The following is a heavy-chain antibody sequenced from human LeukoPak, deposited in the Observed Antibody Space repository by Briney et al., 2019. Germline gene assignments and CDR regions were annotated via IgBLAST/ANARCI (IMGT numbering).Heavy chain of an antibody. CDR3: TRDRVVVVAATPLVSYGMDV. CDR1: GGSISSYY. D-gene: IGHD2-15*01. V-gene: IGHV4-59*01. J-gene: IGHJ6*02. Sequence: SETLSLTCTVSGGSISSYYWSWIRQPPGKGLEWMGYIYYSGSTNYNPSLKSRVTISVDTSKNQFSLKLSSVTAADTAVYYCTRDRVVVVAATPLVSYGMDVWGQGTTVTVSS. CDR2: IYYSGST.